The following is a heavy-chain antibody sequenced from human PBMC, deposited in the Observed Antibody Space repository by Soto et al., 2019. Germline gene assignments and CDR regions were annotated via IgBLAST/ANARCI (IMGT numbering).Heavy chain of an antibody. CDR3: ARERESRGNYDY. J-gene: IGHJ4*02. V-gene: IGHV3-21*01. CDR2: ISSSSSYI. D-gene: IGHD2-15*01. CDR1: GFTFSSYS. Sequence: VGSLRLSCAASGFTFSSYSMNWVRQAPGKGLEWVSSISSSSSYIYYADSVKGRFTISRDNAKNSLYLQMNSLRAEDTAVYYCARERESRGNYDYWGQGTLVTVSS.